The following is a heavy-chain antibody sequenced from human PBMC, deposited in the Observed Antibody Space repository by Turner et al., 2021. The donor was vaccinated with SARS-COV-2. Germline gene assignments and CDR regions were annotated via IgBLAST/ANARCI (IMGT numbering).Heavy chain of an antibody. J-gene: IGHJ3*02. Sequence: QVQLPESGPGLVKPSQTLSLPCTVSGGSISSGGYYWTWIRQHPGKGLEWIGYIYCSGSSYYNPSLKSRLTISVDTSKNQFSLRLSSVTAADTAVYYCARDRVYYDSSGPHAFDIWGQGTMVTVSS. CDR2: IYCSGSS. CDR3: ARDRVYYDSSGPHAFDI. CDR1: GGSISSGGYY. D-gene: IGHD3-22*01. V-gene: IGHV4-31*03.